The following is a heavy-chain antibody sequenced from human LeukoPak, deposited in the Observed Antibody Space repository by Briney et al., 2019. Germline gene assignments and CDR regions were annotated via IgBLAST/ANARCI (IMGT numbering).Heavy chain of an antibody. CDR1: GYTFTGYH. J-gene: IGHJ5*02. CDR2: INPNSGGT. D-gene: IGHD6-19*01. V-gene: IGHV1-2*06. Sequence: ASVKVSCKASGYTFTGYHIHWVRQAPGQGLEWMGRINPNSGGTNYAQKFQGRVTMTRDTSISTAYMELSRLRSDDTAVYYCASLFGIAVAGRDNWFGPWGQGTLVTVSS. CDR3: ASLFGIAVAGRDNWFGP.